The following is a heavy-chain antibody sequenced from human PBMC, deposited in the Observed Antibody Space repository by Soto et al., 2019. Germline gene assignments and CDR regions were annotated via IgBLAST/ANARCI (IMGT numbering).Heavy chain of an antibody. CDR1: GVSIGSRDW. CDR3: ATRDTGRVY. Sequence: PSETLSLTCAVSGVSIGSRDWWTWVRQPPGKGLEWIGESHQSGNTNYSSSLESRVTISLDKSKNHFSLQLSSVTVADTAVYYCATRDTGRVYWGQGTLVTVSS. CDR2: SHQSGNT. J-gene: IGHJ4*02. D-gene: IGHD5-18*01. V-gene: IGHV4-4*02.